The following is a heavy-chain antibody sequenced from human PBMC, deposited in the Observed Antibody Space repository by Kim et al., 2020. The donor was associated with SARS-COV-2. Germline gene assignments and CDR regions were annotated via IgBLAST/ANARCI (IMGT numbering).Heavy chain of an antibody. V-gene: IGHV3-48*02. CDR2: ISSSSTI. Sequence: GGSLRLSCAASGFTFSSYSMNWVRQAPGKGLEWVSYISSSSTIYYADSVKGRFTISRDNAKNSLYLQMNSLRDEDTAVYYCARDYCSGGSCFFDYWGQGTLVTVSS. CDR3: ARDYCSGGSCFFDY. J-gene: IGHJ4*02. CDR1: GFTFSSYS. D-gene: IGHD2-15*01.